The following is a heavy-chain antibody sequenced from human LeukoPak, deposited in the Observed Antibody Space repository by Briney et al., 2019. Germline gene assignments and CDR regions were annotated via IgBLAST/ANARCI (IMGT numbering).Heavy chain of an antibody. CDR3: ASGDSYRRFFDY. D-gene: IGHD2-21*01. CDR2: FYYSGST. V-gene: IGHV4-39*01. Sequence: SETLSLTCTVSGGSISSSSYYWGWIRQPPGKGLEWIGNFYYSGSTYYNPSLKSRATISVDTSKSQFSLKLSSVTAADTAVYYCASGDSYRRFFDYWGQGTLVTVSS. J-gene: IGHJ4*02. CDR1: GGSISSSSYY.